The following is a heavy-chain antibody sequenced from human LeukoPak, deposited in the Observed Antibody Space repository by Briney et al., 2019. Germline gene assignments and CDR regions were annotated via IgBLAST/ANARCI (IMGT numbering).Heavy chain of an antibody. CDR1: GFTFSSYG. D-gene: IGHD4-17*01. J-gene: IGHJ4*02. V-gene: IGHV3-30*03. CDR3: ARDPSYGDYVGYFDY. Sequence: PGRSLRLSCAASGFTFSSYGMHWVRQAPGKGLEWVAVISYDGSNKYYADSVKGRFTISRDNSKNTLYLQMNSLRAEDTAVYYCARDPSYGDYVGYFDYWGQGTLVTVSS. CDR2: ISYDGSNK.